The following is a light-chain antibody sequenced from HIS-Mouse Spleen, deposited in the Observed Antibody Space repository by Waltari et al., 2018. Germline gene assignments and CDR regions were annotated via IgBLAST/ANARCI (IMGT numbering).Light chain of an antibody. V-gene: IGLV2-14*01. J-gene: IGLJ2*01. CDR1: SSDVGGYNY. CDR3: SSYTSSSTLVV. Sequence: QSALTQPASVSGSPGQSITISCTGTSSDVGGYNYVSWYQQHPGKAPKRMIYEVSNRPSGVSTRFSGSKSGNTASLTISGLQAEDEADYYCSSYTSSSTLVVFGGGTKLTVL. CDR2: EVS.